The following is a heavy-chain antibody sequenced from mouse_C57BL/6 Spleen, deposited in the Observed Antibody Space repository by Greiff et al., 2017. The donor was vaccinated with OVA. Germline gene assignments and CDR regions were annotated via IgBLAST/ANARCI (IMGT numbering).Heavy chain of an antibody. CDR2: FTMYSDAT. CDR1: YFAFMASA. Sequence: LQQSGAELVRPGSSVKLSCKASYFAFMASAMHWVKQRPGHGLEWIGSFTMYSDATEYSENFKGKATLSTKTSSSTAYMELSSLTSEDSAVYYCARSRMMDGYYAYWYFDVWGTGTTVTVSS. D-gene: IGHD2-3*01. V-gene: IGHV1-49*01. CDR3: ARSRMMDGYYAYWYFDV. J-gene: IGHJ1*03.